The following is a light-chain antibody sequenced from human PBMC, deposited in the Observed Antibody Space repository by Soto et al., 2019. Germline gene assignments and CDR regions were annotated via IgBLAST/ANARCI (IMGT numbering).Light chain of an antibody. CDR3: AAWDDSLNVVV. J-gene: IGLJ2*01. V-gene: IGLV1-44*01. CDR2: RNN. CDR1: SSNIGSNT. Sequence: QSVLTQPPSASGTPGQRVTISCSGSSSNIGSNTVNWYQQFPGTAPKLLIYRNNQRPSGVPDRFSGSKSGTSASLAISGLQSEDEADYYCAAWDDSLNVVVFGGGTQLTVL.